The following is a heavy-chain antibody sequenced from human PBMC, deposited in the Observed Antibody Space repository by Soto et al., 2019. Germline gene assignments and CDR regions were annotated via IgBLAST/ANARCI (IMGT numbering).Heavy chain of an antibody. CDR2: IYRTGNT. Sequence: SETLSLTCTVSGDSMTSGDYSWSWIRQPPGKGLEWLGYIYRTGNTHYSPSLKSRVSISQDRSKNQFSLELTSVTAADTAVYYCARGDYQYSIDYWGQGTLVTVS. D-gene: IGHD2-2*01. V-gene: IGHV4-30-2*01. J-gene: IGHJ4*02. CDR1: GDSMTSGDYS. CDR3: ARGDYQYSIDY.